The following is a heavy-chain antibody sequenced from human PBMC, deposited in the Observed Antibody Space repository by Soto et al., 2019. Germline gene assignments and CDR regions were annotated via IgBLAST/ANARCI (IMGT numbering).Heavy chain of an antibody. V-gene: IGHV1-18*01. D-gene: IGHD3-3*01. J-gene: IGHJ6*02. Sequence: ASVKVSCKTSGYTFTNYGITWVRQAPGQGLEWMGWISAYNGNTGYTQKLQGRVTITTDTSTSTAYMELRSLRSDDTAVYYCTRHGSNYDFGSGSPPRYGMDVWGQGTTVTVSS. CDR3: TRHGSNYDFGSGSPPRYGMDV. CDR2: ISAYNGNT. CDR1: GYTFTNYG.